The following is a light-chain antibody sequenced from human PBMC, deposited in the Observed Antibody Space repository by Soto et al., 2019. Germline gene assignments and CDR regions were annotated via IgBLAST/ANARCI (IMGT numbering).Light chain of an antibody. CDR2: EVS. CDR1: SSDVGGYDY. Sequence: QSALTQPPSASGSPGQSVTISCTGTSSDVGGYDYVSWYQQHPGKAPKLMIHEVSKRPSAVPDRFSGSKSGNTASLTVSGLQAEDEADYYCSSYAGSNNVILGGGTKLTVL. J-gene: IGLJ2*01. V-gene: IGLV2-8*01. CDR3: SSYAGSNNVI.